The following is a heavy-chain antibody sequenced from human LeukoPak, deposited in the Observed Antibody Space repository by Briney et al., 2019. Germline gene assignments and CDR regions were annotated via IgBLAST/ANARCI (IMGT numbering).Heavy chain of an antibody. CDR1: GYIFTDYY. Sequence: ASVKVSCKASGYIFTDYYMHWVRQAPGQGLEWMGWINPNSGGTNYAQKFQGRVTMTRDTSISTAYMELSRLRSDDTAVYYCASSTVADLYYYYYMDVWGKGTTVTVSS. D-gene: IGHD6-19*01. J-gene: IGHJ6*03. V-gene: IGHV1-2*02. CDR2: INPNSGGT. CDR3: ASSTVADLYYYYYMDV.